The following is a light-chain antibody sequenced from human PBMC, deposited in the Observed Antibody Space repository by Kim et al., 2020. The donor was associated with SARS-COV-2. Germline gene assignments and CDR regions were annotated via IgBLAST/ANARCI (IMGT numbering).Light chain of an antibody. CDR1: NIGSKS. V-gene: IGLV3-21*04. CDR2: YDS. Sequence: SYELTQPPSVSVAPGRTARMTCGGHNIGSKSVHWYQQKSGQAPVLVIYYDSDRPSGIPERFSGSKSGNTATLTISRVEAGDEADYYCQVWDSTSDHVVFGEGTKVTVL. J-gene: IGLJ2*01. CDR3: QVWDSTSDHVV.